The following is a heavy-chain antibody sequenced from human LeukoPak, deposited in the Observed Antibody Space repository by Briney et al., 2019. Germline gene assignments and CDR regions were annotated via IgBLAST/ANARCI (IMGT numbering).Heavy chain of an antibody. Sequence: SKTLSLTCTVSDRPLSWYYLRWIQPPPGKGLEWVGFIYYSESTKFNPPLKRRVTISVDTSKNQFSLQLSCVTAADTGVYYCAAKDTAMAHFVYWGQGTLVTVSS. CDR1: DRPLSWYY. CDR3: AAKDTAMAHFVY. D-gene: IGHD5-18*01. V-gene: IGHV4-59*08. CDR2: IYYSEST. J-gene: IGHJ4*02.